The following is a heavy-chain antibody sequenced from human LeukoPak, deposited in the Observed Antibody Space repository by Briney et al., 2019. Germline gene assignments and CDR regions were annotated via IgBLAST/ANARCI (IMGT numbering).Heavy chain of an antibody. CDR3: ARDKYQLPQYYYYYMDV. CDR2: IYYSGST. D-gene: IGHD2-2*01. CDR1: GGSISSSSYY. Sequence: PSETLSLTCTVSGGSISSSSYYWGWIRQPPGKGLEWIGSIYYSGSTYYNPSLKSRVTISVDTSKNQFSLKLSSVTAADTAVYYCARDKYQLPQYYYYYMDVWGKGTTVTVSS. V-gene: IGHV4-39*07. J-gene: IGHJ6*03.